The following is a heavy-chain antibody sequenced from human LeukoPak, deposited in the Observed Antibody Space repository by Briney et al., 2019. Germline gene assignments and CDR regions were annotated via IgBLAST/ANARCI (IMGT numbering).Heavy chain of an antibody. D-gene: IGHD3-16*01. V-gene: IGHV3-33*06. J-gene: IGHJ4*02. CDR1: GFTFSSYG. CDR2: IWYDGSNK. CDR3: AKDLTTWYYAYPELLSLDY. Sequence: PGWSLRLSCAASGFTFSSYGMHWVRQAPGKGLEWVAVIWYDGSNKYYADSVKGRFTISRDNSKNTLYLQMNSLRAEDTAVYYCAKDLTTWYYAYPELLSLDYGGQGTLVTVSS.